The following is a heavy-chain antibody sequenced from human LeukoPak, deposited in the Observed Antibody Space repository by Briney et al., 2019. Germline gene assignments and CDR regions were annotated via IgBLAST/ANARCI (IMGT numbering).Heavy chain of an antibody. CDR3: ARDGYSGSYYPYYYYYMDV. D-gene: IGHD1-26*01. CDR1: GFTFSSYW. V-gene: IGHV3-7*01. Sequence: GGSLRLSCAASGFTFSSYWMSWVRQAPGKGLEWVANINQDGSEKYYVDSVKGRFTISRDNSKNTLYLQMNSLRAEDTAVYYCARDGYSGSYYPYYYYYMDVWGKGTTVTISS. CDR2: INQDGSEK. J-gene: IGHJ6*03.